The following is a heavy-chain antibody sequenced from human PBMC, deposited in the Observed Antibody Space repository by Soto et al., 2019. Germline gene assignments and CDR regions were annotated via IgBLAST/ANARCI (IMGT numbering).Heavy chain of an antibody. CDR1: GYTFTSYY. Sequence: GASVKVSCKASGYTFTSYYMHWVRQTPGQGLEWMGIINPSGGSTSYAQKFQGRVTMTRDTSTSTVYMELSSLRSEDTAVYYCARGGRIVGATGLGHYFDYWGQGTLVPVSS. D-gene: IGHD1-26*01. CDR2: INPSGGST. J-gene: IGHJ4*02. V-gene: IGHV1-46*01. CDR3: ARGGRIVGATGLGHYFDY.